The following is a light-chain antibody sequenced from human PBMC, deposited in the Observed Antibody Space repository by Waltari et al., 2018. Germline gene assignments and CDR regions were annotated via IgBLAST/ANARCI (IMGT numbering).Light chain of an antibody. J-gene: IGLJ2*01. V-gene: IGLV2-23*02. CDR3: CSYAGDGTVV. CDR1: TDDIGAYNL. Sequence: QSALTQPASVSGSPGQSITVSCSGTTDDIGAYNLVSWYRQHPGEAPKILIYEVTKRPSGVSTRLSGSKSGNTASLTISGLQAEDEGDYYCCSYAGDGTVVFGGGTRLTVL. CDR2: EVT.